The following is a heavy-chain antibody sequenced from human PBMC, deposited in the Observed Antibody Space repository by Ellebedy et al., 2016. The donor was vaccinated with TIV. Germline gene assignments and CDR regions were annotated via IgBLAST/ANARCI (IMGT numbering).Heavy chain of an antibody. J-gene: IGHJ4*02. CDR1: GDSVSSNSAG. CDR2: TYYWDKWNT. CDR3: ARDAARYGHKSYYFDY. Sequence: SQTLSLTCAISGDSVSSNSAGWNWIRQSPSRGLEWLGRTYYWDKWNTDYAVSVKRRLTINPDTSKNQFSLQLRSVTPEDTAVYYCARDAARYGHKSYYFDYWGQGTLVTVSS. D-gene: IGHD1-1*01. V-gene: IGHV6-1*01.